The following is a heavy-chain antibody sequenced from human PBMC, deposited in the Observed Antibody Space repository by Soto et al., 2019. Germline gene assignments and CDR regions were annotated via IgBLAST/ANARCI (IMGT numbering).Heavy chain of an antibody. CDR3: ARGLGDYDILTGYPYYYYYMDV. J-gene: IGHJ6*03. Sequence: QVQLVQSGAEVKKPGASVKVSCKASGYTFTSYDINWVRQATGQGLEWMGWMNPNSGNTGYAQKFQGRVTMTRNTSISTAYMELSSLRSEDTAVYYCARGLGDYDILTGYPYYYYYMDVWGNGTTVTVSS. CDR1: GYTFTSYD. D-gene: IGHD3-9*01. CDR2: MNPNSGNT. V-gene: IGHV1-8*01.